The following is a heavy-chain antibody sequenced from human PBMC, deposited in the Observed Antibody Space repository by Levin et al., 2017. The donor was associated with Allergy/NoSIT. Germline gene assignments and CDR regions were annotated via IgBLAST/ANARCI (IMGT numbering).Heavy chain of an antibody. CDR2: IIPIFGTA. D-gene: IGHD5-18*01. CDR3: ARGGTAIGADYYYYYMDV. CDR1: GGTFSSYA. Sequence: VASVKVSCKASGGTFSSYAISWVRQAPGQGLEWMGGIIPIFGTANYAQKFQGRVTITADESTSTAYMELSSLRSEDTAVYYCARGGTAIGADYYYYYMDVWGKGTTVTVSS. V-gene: IGHV1-69*13. J-gene: IGHJ6*03.